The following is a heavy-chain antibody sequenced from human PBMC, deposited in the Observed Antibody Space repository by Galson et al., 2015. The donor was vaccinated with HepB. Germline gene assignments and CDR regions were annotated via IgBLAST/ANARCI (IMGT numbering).Heavy chain of an antibody. Sequence: PALVKPTQTLTLTCTFSGFSLSTSGVGVGWIRQPPGKALEWLALIYWDDDKRYSPSLKSRLTITKDTSKNQVVLTMTNMDPVDTATYYCAHIGWRSGYYREPSFDYWGQGTLVTVSS. CDR3: AHIGWRSGYYREPSFDY. V-gene: IGHV2-5*02. J-gene: IGHJ4*02. CDR2: IYWDDDK. D-gene: IGHD3-3*01. CDR1: GFSLSTSGVG.